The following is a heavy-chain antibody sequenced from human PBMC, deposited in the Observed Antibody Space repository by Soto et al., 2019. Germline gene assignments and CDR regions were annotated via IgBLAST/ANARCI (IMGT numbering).Heavy chain of an antibody. D-gene: IGHD3-3*01. V-gene: IGHV3-30*18. J-gene: IGHJ3*02. CDR2: ISYDGSNK. Sequence: GGSLRLSCAASGFTFSSYGMHWVRQAPGKGLEWVAVISYDGSNKYYADSVKGRFTISRDNSKNTLYLQMNSLRAEDTAVYYCAKDITIFGDNDAFDIWGQGTMVTVSS. CDR3: AKDITIFGDNDAFDI. CDR1: GFTFSSYG.